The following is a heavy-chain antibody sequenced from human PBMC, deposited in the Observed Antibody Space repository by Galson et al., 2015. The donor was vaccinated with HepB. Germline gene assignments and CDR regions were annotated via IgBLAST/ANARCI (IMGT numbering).Heavy chain of an antibody. J-gene: IGHJ5*02. Sequence: SLRLSCAASGFTFSRSWMGWLRQAPGRGLEWVVNINEGGSEKYYVDSVKGRFTISRDNAKSSLYLQMNSLRVEDTAVHYCARAILSGYDRWGQGTLVTVSS. V-gene: IGHV3-7*03. CDR1: GFTFSRSW. CDR3: ARAILSGYDR. CDR2: INEGGSEK. D-gene: IGHD5-12*01.